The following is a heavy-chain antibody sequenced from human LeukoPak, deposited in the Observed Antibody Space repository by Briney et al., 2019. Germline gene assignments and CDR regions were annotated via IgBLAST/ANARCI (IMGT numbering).Heavy chain of an antibody. Sequence: GESLKISCKGSGYSFTSYWITWVRQMPGKGLEWMGIIYPGDSDTRYSPSFQGQVTISADKSISTAYLQWSSLKASDTAMYYCARLLPYDYVWGSYRYYYYYYMDVWGKGTTVTISS. CDR1: GYSFTSYW. V-gene: IGHV5-51*01. CDR2: IYPGDSDT. D-gene: IGHD3-16*02. J-gene: IGHJ6*03. CDR3: ARLLPYDYVWGSYRYYYYYYMDV.